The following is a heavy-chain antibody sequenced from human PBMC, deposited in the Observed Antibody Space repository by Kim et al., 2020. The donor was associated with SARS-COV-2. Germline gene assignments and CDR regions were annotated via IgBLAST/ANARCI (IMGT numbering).Heavy chain of an antibody. CDR2: IYYSGST. D-gene: IGHD2-8*01. CDR1: GGSISSSSYY. Sequence: SETLSLTCTVSGGSISSSSYYWGWIRQPPGKGLEWIGSIYYSGSTYYNPSLKSRVTISVDTSKNQFSLKLSSVTAADTAVYYCARLGLNGYIDYWGQGTLVTVSS. J-gene: IGHJ4*02. V-gene: IGHV4-39*01. CDR3: ARLGLNGYIDY.